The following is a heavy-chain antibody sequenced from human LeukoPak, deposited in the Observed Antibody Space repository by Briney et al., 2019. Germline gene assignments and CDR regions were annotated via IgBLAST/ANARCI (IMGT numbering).Heavy chain of an antibody. Sequence: GGSLRLSCAASGFTFSSYAMSWVRQAPGKGLEWISAISGSGGSTYYADSVKGRFTITRDNSKNTLYLQMNSLRAEDTAVYYCAKLCDNLPTDYFDYWGQGTLVTVSS. D-gene: IGHD1-14*01. J-gene: IGHJ4*02. CDR1: GFTFSSYA. CDR3: AKLCDNLPTDYFDY. CDR2: ISGSGGST. V-gene: IGHV3-23*01.